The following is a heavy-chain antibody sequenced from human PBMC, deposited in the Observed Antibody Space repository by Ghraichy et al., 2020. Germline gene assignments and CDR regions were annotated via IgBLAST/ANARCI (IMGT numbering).Heavy chain of an antibody. J-gene: IGHJ4*02. D-gene: IGHD3-3*01. CDR1: GYTLTELS. CDR3: ATVSAIFGVVPYFDY. V-gene: IGHV1-24*01. CDR2: FDPEDGET. Sequence: ASVKVSCKVSGYTLTELSMHWVRQAPGKGLEWMGGFDPEDGETIYAQKFQGRVTMTEDTSTDTAYMELSSLRSEDTAVYYCATVSAIFGVVPYFDYWGQGTLVTVSS.